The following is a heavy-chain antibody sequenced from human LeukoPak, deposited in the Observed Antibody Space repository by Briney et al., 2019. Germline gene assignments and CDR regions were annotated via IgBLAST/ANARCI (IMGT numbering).Heavy chain of an antibody. D-gene: IGHD2-15*01. CDR1: GDSISSSSYY. J-gene: IGHJ5*02. CDR2: IYYSGRT. Sequence: PSETLSLFCIVSGDSISSSSYYWGWIRQPPGKGLEWIGSIYYSGRTYYNPSLKSRVTISLDTSKNQFSLKLSSVTAADTAVYYCARGGCSGDNCYSGWFDPWGQGILVTVSS. V-gene: IGHV4-39*07. CDR3: ARGGCSGDNCYSGWFDP.